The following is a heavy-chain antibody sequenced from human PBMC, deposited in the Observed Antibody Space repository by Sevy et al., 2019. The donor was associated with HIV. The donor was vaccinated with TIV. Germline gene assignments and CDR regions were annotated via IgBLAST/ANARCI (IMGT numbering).Heavy chain of an antibody. CDR3: GKAIYKDDSA. V-gene: IGHV3-7*03. Sequence: GGSLRLSCAAPGLFFSAYWMTWVRQVPGKGLEWVANINEDGSQINYVHSVRGRFTISSDNTKNYLYLQMNSLRVEDSATYYCGKAIYKDDSAWGQGTLVTVSS. D-gene: IGHD1-1*01. J-gene: IGHJ4*02. CDR2: INEDGSQI. CDR1: GLFFSAYW.